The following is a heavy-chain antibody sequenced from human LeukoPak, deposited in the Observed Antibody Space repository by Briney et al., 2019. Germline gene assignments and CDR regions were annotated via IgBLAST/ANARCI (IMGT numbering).Heavy chain of an antibody. Sequence: PSETLSLTCTVSGGSISSSSYYWGWIRQPPGKGLEWIGSIYYSGSTYYNPSLKSRVTLSVDTSKNQFSLKLSSVTAADTAVYYCARRRRYYYDSSGYYSLWGQGTLVTVSS. D-gene: IGHD3-22*01. V-gene: IGHV4-39*01. J-gene: IGHJ4*02. CDR1: GGSISSSSYY. CDR2: IYYSGST. CDR3: ARRRRYYYDSSGYYSL.